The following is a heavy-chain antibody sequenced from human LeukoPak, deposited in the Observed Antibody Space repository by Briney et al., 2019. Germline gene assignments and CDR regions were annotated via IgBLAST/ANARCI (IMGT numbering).Heavy chain of an antibody. D-gene: IGHD6-19*01. CDR1: GYTFTSHG. CDR3: ARGAVAVLYYFDY. V-gene: IGHV1-18*04. Sequence: GASVKVSCKASGYTFTSHGISWVRQAPGQGPEWMGWFSGYNGNTNYAQKIQGRVTMTTDTSTNTAYMELRSLRSDDTAVYYCARGAVAVLYYFDYWGQGTLVTVSS. J-gene: IGHJ4*02. CDR2: FSGYNGNT.